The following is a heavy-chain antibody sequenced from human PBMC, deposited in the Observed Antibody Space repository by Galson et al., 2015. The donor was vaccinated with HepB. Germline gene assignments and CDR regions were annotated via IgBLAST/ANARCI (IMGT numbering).Heavy chain of an antibody. V-gene: IGHV3-11*06. CDR3: ASRLGYCSSTSCYSDY. J-gene: IGHJ4*02. CDR2: ISSSSSYT. Sequence: SLRLSCAASGFTFSDYYMSLIRQAPGKGLEWVSYISSSSSYTNYADSVKGRFTISRDNAKNSLYLQMNSLRAEDTAVYYCASRLGYCSSTSCYSDYWGQGTLVTVSS. D-gene: IGHD2-2*02. CDR1: GFTFSDYY.